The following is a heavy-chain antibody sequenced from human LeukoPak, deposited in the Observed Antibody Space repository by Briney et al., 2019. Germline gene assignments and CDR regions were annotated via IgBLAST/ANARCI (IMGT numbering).Heavy chain of an antibody. CDR2: VSGSGGNT. CDR3: ARDREVSLVY. D-gene: IGHD1-26*01. J-gene: IGHJ4*02. Sequence: GGSLRLSCAASGFTFSSYGMSWVRQAPGKGLEWVSSVSGSGGNTYYADSVKGRFTISRDNAKNSLYLQMNSLRAEDTAVYYCARDREVSLVYWGQGTLVTVSS. V-gene: IGHV3-21*01. CDR1: GFTFSSYG.